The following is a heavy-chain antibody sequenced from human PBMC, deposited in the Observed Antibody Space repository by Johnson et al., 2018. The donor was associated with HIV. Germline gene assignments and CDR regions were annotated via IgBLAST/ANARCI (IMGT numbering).Heavy chain of an antibody. V-gene: IGHV3-30*04. CDR2: ISYDGSNK. D-gene: IGHD1-26*01. CDR1: AFTFSRHA. CDR3: AKGRLAGATTYDAFDI. Sequence: QVLLVESGGGVVQPERSLRLSCSASAFTFSRHAMHWVRQAPGKGPEWVACISYDGSNKYYADSVKGRFTISRDNSKNTLYLQMNSLRAEDTAVYYCAKGRLAGATTYDAFDIWGQGTMVTVSS. J-gene: IGHJ3*02.